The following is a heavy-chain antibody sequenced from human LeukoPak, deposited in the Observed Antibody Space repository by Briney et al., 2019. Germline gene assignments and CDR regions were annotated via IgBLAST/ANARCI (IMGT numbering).Heavy chain of an antibody. CDR1: GSSFRSYS. CDR2: ISSSSSTI. J-gene: IGHJ4*02. Sequence: GGPLRPSCAAPGSSFRSYSMNWFGKAPGKGLGWVSYISSSSSTIYYADSVKGRFTISRDNAKNSLCLQMNSLRDEDTAWYYCASAGSGLYWGQVTLVTVAT. V-gene: IGHV3-48*02. CDR3: ASAGSGLY. D-gene: IGHD6-19*01.